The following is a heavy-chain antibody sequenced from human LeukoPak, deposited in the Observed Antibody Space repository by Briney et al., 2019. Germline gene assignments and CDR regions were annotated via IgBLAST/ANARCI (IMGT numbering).Heavy chain of an antibody. D-gene: IGHD6-19*01. Sequence: PSETLSLTCTVSGGSISSSSYYWGWIRQPPGKGLEWIGSIYYSGSTNCNPSLKSRVTISVDTSKNQFSLKLSSVTAADTAVYYCARGYSSGWTIYYYYGMDVWGQGTTVTVSS. J-gene: IGHJ6*02. CDR3: ARGYSSGWTIYYYYGMDV. V-gene: IGHV4-39*07. CDR1: GGSISSSSYY. CDR2: IYYSGST.